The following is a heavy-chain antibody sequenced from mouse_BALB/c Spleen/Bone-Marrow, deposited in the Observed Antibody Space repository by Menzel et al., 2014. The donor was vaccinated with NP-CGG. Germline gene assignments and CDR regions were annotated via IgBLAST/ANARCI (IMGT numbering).Heavy chain of an antibody. CDR3: ARLGYYGTFAY. CDR2: INPDSSTI. D-gene: IGHD1-1*01. J-gene: IGHJ3*01. Sequence: DVQLQESGGGLVQPGGSLKLSCAASGFDFSRYWVSWVRQAPGKGLEWIGEINPDSSTINYTPSLKDKFIISRDNAKNSLYLQMRKVRSEATALYYCARLGYYGTFAYWGQGTLVTVSA. V-gene: IGHV4-1*02. CDR1: GFDFSRYW.